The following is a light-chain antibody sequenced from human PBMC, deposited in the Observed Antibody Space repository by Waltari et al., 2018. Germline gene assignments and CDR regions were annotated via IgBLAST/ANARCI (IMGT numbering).Light chain of an antibody. CDR3: QQYNSFSRT. CDR2: KAS. CDR1: QSISSS. J-gene: IGKJ1*01. V-gene: IGKV1-5*03. Sequence: DIQMTQSPSTLSASIGDRVTITCRASQSISSSLALYQQNPGNAPKLLIYKASTLESGVPSRFSGSGSGTEFTLTISSLQPGDFATYYCQQYNSFSRTFGQGTKVDIK.